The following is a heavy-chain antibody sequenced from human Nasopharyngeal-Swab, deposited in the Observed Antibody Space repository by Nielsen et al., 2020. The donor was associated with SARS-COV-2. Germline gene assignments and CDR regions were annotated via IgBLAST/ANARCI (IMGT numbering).Heavy chain of an antibody. J-gene: IGHJ3*02. V-gene: IGHV1-46*01. CDR2: INPSGGST. D-gene: IGHD5-12*01. CDR3: ASFYSGYDDAFDI. CDR1: GYTFTSYY. Sequence: ASVKVSCKASGYTFTSYYMHWVRQAPGQGLEWMGIINPSGGSTSYAQKFQGRVTMTRDTSTSTVYMELSSLRSEDTAVYYCASFYSGYDDAFDIWGQRTMVTVSS.